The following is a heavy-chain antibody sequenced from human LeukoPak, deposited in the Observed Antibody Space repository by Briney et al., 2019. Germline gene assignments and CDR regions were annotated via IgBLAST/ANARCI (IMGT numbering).Heavy chain of an antibody. CDR1: GGSFSGYY. CDR2: INHSGST. D-gene: IGHD4-23*01. V-gene: IGHV4-34*01. Sequence: PSETLSLTCAVYGGSFSGYYWSWIRQPPGKGLEWIGEINHSGSTNYNPSLKSRVTISVDTSKNQFSLKVSSVTAADTAVYYCARGPRVEPPGDAFDIWGQGTMVTVSS. J-gene: IGHJ3*02. CDR3: ARGPRVEPPGDAFDI.